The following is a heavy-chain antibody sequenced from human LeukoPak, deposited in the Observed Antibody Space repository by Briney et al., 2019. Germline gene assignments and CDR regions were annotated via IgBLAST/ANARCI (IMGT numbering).Heavy chain of an antibody. V-gene: IGHV4-30-4*08. Sequence: PSGTLSLTCTVSGGSISSGDYYWSWIRQPPGKGLEWIGYIYYSGSTYYNPSLKSRVTISVDTSKNQFSLKLSSVTAADTAVYYCARTRNDFWSGYYDYXXQGTLVTVSS. CDR3: ARTRNDFWSGYYDY. J-gene: IGHJ4*02. CDR1: GGSISSGDYY. D-gene: IGHD3-3*01. CDR2: IYYSGST.